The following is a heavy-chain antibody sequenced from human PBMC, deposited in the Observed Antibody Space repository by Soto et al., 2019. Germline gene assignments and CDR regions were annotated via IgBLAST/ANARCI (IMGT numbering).Heavy chain of an antibody. CDR3: SKAPPYDFDSSRSDD. CDR1: GFTFYSYA. J-gene: IGHJ4*02. V-gene: IGHV3-23*01. D-gene: IGHD3-22*01. CDR2: VSGSGGST. Sequence: EVQLLQSGGGLVQPGGSLRLSCVASGFTFYSYAMSWVRQAPGKGLEWVSAVSGSGGSTYYADSVKGRFTISRDNSKNLLYVQLNSRRDGDTAVYYCSKAPPYDFDSSRSDDWGQGTLVTVTS.